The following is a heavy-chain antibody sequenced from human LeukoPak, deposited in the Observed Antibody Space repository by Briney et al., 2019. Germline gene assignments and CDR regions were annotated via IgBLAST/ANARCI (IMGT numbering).Heavy chain of an antibody. J-gene: IGHJ6*02. Sequence: GGSLRLSCAASGFTVSSNYMSWVRQAPGKGLEWVSVIYSSGSTYYADSVKGRFTISRDNSKNTLYLQMNSLRAEDTAVYYCARMVGSGYYYYYYGMDVWGQGTTVTVSS. V-gene: IGHV3-66*01. CDR3: ARMVGSGYYYYYYGMDV. CDR2: IYSSGST. CDR1: GFTVSSNY. D-gene: IGHD3-22*01.